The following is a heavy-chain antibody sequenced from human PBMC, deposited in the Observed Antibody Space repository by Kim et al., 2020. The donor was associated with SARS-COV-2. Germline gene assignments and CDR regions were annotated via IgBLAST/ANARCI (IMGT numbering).Heavy chain of an antibody. CDR1: GFTFSSYW. CDR2: IKSDGSST. CDR3: ASSTGLVRGGVSIHYFDY. V-gene: IGHV3-74*01. Sequence: GGSLRLSCEASGFTFSSYWMHWVRQAPGKGLVWVSRIKSDGSSTSYADSVRGRFTISRDNAKNTLYLQMNSLRAEDTAVYYCASSTGLVRGGVSIHYFDYWGQGTLVIVSS. D-gene: IGHD3-10*01. J-gene: IGHJ4*02.